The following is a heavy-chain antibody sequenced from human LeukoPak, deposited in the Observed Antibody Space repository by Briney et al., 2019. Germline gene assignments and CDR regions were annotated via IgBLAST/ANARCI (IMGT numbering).Heavy chain of an antibody. Sequence: GESLKISCQGSGDSLTTYWIGWVRQTPGKGPEWMGIIYPANSNTLHSPPFQGRVTISADKSISTVYLQWNSLQASDTALYYCARRKYYSTWFDPWGPGTLVTVSS. CDR1: GDSLTTYW. V-gene: IGHV5-51*01. CDR3: ARRKYYSTWFDP. J-gene: IGHJ5*02. D-gene: IGHD2-2*01. CDR2: IYPANSNT.